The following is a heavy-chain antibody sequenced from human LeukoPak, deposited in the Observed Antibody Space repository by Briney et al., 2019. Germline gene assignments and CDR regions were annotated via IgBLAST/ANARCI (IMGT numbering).Heavy chain of an antibody. D-gene: IGHD3-22*01. CDR1: GGSFSGYY. Sequence: PSETLSLTCAVYGGSFSGYYWSWIRQPPGKGLEWIGEINHSGSTNYNPSLKSRVTISVDTSKNQFSLKLRSVTAADTVVYYCASGITMIVALDYWGQGTLVTVSS. V-gene: IGHV4-34*01. CDR2: INHSGST. J-gene: IGHJ4*02. CDR3: ASGITMIVALDY.